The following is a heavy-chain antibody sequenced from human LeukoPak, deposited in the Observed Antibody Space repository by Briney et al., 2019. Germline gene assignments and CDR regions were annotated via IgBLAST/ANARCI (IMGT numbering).Heavy chain of an antibody. CDR1: GGTFSSCA. Sequence: GASVKVSCKASGGTFSSCAISWVRQAPGQGLEWMGRIIPIFGTANYAQKFQGRVTITTDESTSTAYMELSSLRPEDTAVYYCARAWCSSTSCPLNYYYMDVWGKGTTVTVSS. J-gene: IGHJ6*03. V-gene: IGHV1-69*05. D-gene: IGHD2-2*01. CDR2: IIPIFGTA. CDR3: ARAWCSSTSCPLNYYYMDV.